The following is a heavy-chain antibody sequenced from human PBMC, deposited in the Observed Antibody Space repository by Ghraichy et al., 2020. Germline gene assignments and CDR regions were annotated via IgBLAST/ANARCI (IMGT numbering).Heavy chain of an antibody. Sequence: GGSLRLSCAASGFTFSNYYMNWVRQAPGKGLEWVANIKEDGSEKHYMDSVKGRFTISRDNAKKSLYLQMNSLRAEDTAVYYCGRERPGSSLIDYWGQGTLVTVSS. CDR1: GFTFSNYY. CDR2: IKEDGSEK. CDR3: GRERPGSSLIDY. J-gene: IGHJ4*02. V-gene: IGHV3-7*03. D-gene: IGHD2-15*01.